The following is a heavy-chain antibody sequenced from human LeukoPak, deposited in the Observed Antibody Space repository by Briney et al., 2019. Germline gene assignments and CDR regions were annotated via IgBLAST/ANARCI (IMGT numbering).Heavy chain of an antibody. CDR1: GGTFSSYA. CDR2: IIPILGIA. CDR3: ARSRFGDYGMDV. V-gene: IGHV1-69*04. J-gene: IGHJ6*02. D-gene: IGHD3-10*01. Sequence: ASVKVPCKASGGTFSSYAISWVRQAPGQGLEWMGRIIPILGIANYAQKFQGRVTITADKSTSTAYMELSSLRSEDTAVYYCARSRFGDYGMDVWGQGTTVTVSS.